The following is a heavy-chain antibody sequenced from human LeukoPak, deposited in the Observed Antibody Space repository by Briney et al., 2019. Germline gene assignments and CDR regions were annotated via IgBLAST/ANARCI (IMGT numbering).Heavy chain of an antibody. CDR3: ARELVTTIIGDY. J-gene: IGHJ4*02. Sequence: GGSLRLSCADSAFTFSSYWMNWVRQAPGKGLEWVSYIRSSGSTIYYADSVKGRFTISRDNAKNSLYLQMNSLRAEDTAVYYCARELVTTIIGDYWGQGTLVTVSS. D-gene: IGHD5-24*01. V-gene: IGHV3-48*03. CDR2: IRSSGSTI. CDR1: AFTFSSYW.